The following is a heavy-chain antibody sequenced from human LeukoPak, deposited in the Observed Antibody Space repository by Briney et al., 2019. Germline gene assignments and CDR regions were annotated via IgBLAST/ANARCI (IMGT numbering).Heavy chain of an antibody. Sequence: GGSLRLSCAASGFTFSKYAMSWVRQAPGKGLEWVSAISSNGGSIYYADSVKGRFTISRDNSKNTLYLQMNNLRAEDTAVYFCSKYGVTSPPFSLDHWGQGTLVTVSP. CDR1: GFTFSKYA. J-gene: IGHJ4*02. CDR2: ISSNGGSI. D-gene: IGHD2-8*01. V-gene: IGHV3-23*01. CDR3: SKYGVTSPPFSLDH.